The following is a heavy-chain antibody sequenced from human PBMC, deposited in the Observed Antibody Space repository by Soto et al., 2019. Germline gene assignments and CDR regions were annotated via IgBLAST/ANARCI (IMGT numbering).Heavy chain of an antibody. CDR2: IYYSGNT. J-gene: IGHJ4*02. CDR1: GGSISSSSHY. D-gene: IGHD3-22*01. CDR3: GSSGYYREYYFDY. V-gene: IGHV4-39*07. Sequence: PSETLSLTCTFSGGSISSSSHYWGWIRQPPGKRLEWIGSIYYSGNTYYNPSLKSRVTISVDTSKNQFSLKLSSVTAADTAVYYCGSSGYYREYYFDYWGQGTLVTVSS.